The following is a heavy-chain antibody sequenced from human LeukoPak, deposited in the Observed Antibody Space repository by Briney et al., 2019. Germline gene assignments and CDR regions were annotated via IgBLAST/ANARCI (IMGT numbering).Heavy chain of an antibody. CDR3: AKSVVVGRVFPGLDY. Sequence: GGSLRLSCAASGFTFSSYAMSWVRQAPGKGLEWVSSLTNSGSNTYYADSVKGRFTISRDNSKNTLYLQMNSLRAEDTAVYYCAKSVVVGRVFPGLDYWGQGTLVAVSS. CDR1: GFTFSSYA. J-gene: IGHJ4*02. CDR2: LTNSGSNT. D-gene: IGHD2-21*01. V-gene: IGHV3-23*01.